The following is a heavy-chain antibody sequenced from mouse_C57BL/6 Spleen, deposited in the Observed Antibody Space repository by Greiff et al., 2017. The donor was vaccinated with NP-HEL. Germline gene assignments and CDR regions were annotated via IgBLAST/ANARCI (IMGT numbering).Heavy chain of an antibody. CDR2: ISGGGGNT. CDR3: ARHTTVVMDY. CDR1: GFTFSSYT. V-gene: IGHV5-9*04. D-gene: IGHD1-1*01. J-gene: IGHJ2*01. Sequence: DVKLVESGGGLVKPGGSLKLSCAASGFTFSSYTMSWVRQTPEKRLEWVATISGGGGNTYYPDSVKGRFTISRDNAKNTLYLQMSSLRSEDTAVYYCARHTTVVMDYWGQGTTLTVSS.